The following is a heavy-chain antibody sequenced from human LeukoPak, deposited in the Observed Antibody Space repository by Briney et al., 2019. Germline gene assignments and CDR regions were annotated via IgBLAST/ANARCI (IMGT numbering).Heavy chain of an antibody. CDR3: ARGGLYYYDSSGYRAFDI. J-gene: IGHJ3*02. CDR1: GGSISSSSYY. V-gene: IGHV4-39*07. Sequence: IPPETLSLTCTVSGGSISSSSYYWGWIRQPPGKGLEWIGSIYYSGSTYYNPSLKSRVTISVDTSKSQFSLKLSSVTAADTAVYYCARGGLYYYDSSGYRAFDIWGQGTMVTVSS. D-gene: IGHD3-22*01. CDR2: IYYSGST.